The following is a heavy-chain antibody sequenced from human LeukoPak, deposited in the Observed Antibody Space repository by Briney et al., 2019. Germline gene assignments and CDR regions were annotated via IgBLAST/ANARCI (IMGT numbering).Heavy chain of an antibody. CDR1: GFTFDDYA. Sequence: GGSLRLSCAASGFTFDDYAMHWVRQAPGKGLDWVSGISWNSGSIGYADSVKGRFTISRDNSKNTLYLQMNSLRAEDTAVYYCAKDHSYGYWGQGTLVTVSS. CDR2: ISWNSGSI. CDR3: AKDHSYGY. J-gene: IGHJ4*02. D-gene: IGHD5-18*01. V-gene: IGHV3-9*01.